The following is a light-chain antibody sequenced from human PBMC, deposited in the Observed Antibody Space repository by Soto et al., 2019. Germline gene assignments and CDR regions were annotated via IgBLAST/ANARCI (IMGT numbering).Light chain of an antibody. CDR3: AAWDDSLNGQVV. CDR1: SSNIGSNT. V-gene: IGLV1-44*01. CDR2: SNN. J-gene: IGLJ2*01. Sequence: QAVVTQPPSASGTPGQRVTISCSGSSSNIGSNTVNWYQQLTGTAPKLLIYSNNQRPSGVPDRFSGSKSGTSASLAISGLQSEDEADYYCAAWDDSLNGQVVFGGGTKLTVL.